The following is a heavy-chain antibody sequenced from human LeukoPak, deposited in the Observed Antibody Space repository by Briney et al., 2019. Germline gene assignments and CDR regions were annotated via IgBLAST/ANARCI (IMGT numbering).Heavy chain of an antibody. J-gene: IGHJ4*02. CDR2: ISYDGSNK. CDR3: AKEYCSNSVCHSLDY. CDR1: GFTFSSSG. V-gene: IGHV3-30*18. Sequence: GGSLRLSCAASGFTFSSSGMHWDRQAPGKGLEWVAVISYDGSNKYYADSVKGRFTFSRDNSKNMLYLQMNSLRAEDTAVYYCAKEYCSNSVCHSLDYWGQGTLVTVSS. D-gene: IGHD2-8*01.